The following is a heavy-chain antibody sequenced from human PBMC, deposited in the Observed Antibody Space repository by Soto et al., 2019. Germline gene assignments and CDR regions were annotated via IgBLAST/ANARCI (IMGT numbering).Heavy chain of an antibody. CDR2: ISYDVSNK. V-gene: IGHV3-30-3*01. CDR3: ARDEFPDIVVVPAARGYYYYGMDV. J-gene: IGHJ6*02. D-gene: IGHD2-2*01. Sequence: PGGSLRLSCAASGFTFSSYAMHWVRQAPGKGLEWVAVISYDVSNKYFADSVKCRFTISRDNSKNTLYLQMNCLRAEDTAVYYCARDEFPDIVVVPAARGYYYYGMDVWGQGTTVTVSS. CDR1: GFTFSSYA.